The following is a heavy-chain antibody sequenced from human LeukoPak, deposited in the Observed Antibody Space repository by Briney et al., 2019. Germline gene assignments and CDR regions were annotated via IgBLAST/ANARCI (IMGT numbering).Heavy chain of an antibody. Sequence: VALVKVSCKASGYTFTGYYIHWVRQAPGQGLEWMGWINPNSGATNYAQKFQGRVTMTRDTSISTAYMELSRLTSDDTAVYYCARDRAYSSSWVDYWGQGTLVTVSS. D-gene: IGHD6-13*01. J-gene: IGHJ4*02. CDR2: INPNSGAT. V-gene: IGHV1-2*02. CDR3: ARDRAYSSSWVDY. CDR1: GYTFTGYY.